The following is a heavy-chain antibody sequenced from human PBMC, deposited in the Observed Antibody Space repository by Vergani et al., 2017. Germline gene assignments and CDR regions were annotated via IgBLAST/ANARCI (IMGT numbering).Heavy chain of an antibody. CDR1: GFTFRNYA. CDR2: ISDNGGTT. CDR3: TKGSRGYTGYFFDY. J-gene: IGHJ4*02. V-gene: IGHV3-23*01. Sequence: EVQLLESGGDLVQPGGSLRLSCAASGFTFRNYAMTWVRQAPGKGLEWVSIISDNGGTTYYADSVKGRFTISRDNSKNTLHLQMNSLRADDTAVYYCTKGSRGYTGYFFDYWGQGTLATVSS. D-gene: IGHD5-12*01.